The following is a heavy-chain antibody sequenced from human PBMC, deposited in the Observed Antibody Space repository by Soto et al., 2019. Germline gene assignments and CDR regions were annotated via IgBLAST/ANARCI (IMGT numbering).Heavy chain of an antibody. D-gene: IGHD6-13*01. CDR1: GGSISSYY. CDR3: ARRYSSSFDY. CDR2: IFYSGST. J-gene: IGHJ4*02. V-gene: IGHV4-59*08. Sequence: PSETLSLTCTVSGGSISSYYWSWIRQPPGKGLEWIGYIFYSGSTNYNPSLKSRVTISVDTSKNQFSLKLSSVTAADPAVYYCARRYSSSFDYWGQGSLVTVSS.